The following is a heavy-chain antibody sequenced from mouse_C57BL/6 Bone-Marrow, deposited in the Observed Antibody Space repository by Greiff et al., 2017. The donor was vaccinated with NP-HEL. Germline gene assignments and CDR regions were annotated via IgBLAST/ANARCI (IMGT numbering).Heavy chain of an antibody. CDR1: GYSITSGYY. CDR2: ISYDGSN. CDR3: ARGNYFDY. V-gene: IGHV3-6*01. Sequence: EVKLQESGPGLVKPSQSLSLTCSVTGYSITSGYYWNWIRQFPGNKLEWMGYISYDGSNNYNPSLKNRISITRDTSKNQFVLKLNSVTTEDTATYYCARGNYFDYWGQGTTLTVSS. J-gene: IGHJ2*01.